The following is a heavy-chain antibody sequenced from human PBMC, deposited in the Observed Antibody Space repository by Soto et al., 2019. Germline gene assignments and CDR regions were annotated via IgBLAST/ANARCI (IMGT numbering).Heavy chain of an antibody. J-gene: IGHJ5*02. V-gene: IGHV3-30-3*01. CDR1: GFTFSSYA. D-gene: IGHD2-15*01. CDR3: ARDGYCSGGSCYSWFDP. CDR2: ISYDGSNK. Sequence: SLRLSCAASGFTFSSYAMHWVRQAPGKGLEWVAVISYDGSNKYYADSVKGRFTISRDNSKNTLYLQMNSLRAEDTAVYYCARDGYCSGGSCYSWFDPWGQGTLVTVSS.